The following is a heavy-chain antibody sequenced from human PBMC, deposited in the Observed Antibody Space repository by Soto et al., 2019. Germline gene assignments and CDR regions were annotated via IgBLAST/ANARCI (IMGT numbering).Heavy chain of an antibody. D-gene: IGHD6-13*01. CDR1: GYTFTSYG. CDR3: ARATHQQLDSDY. CDR2: ISAYNGNT. V-gene: IGHV1-18*01. Sequence: XSVKVSCKASGYTFTSYGISWVRQAPGQGLEWMGWISAYNGNTNYAQKLQGRVTMTTDTSTSTAYMELRSLRSDDTAVYYCARATHQQLDSDYWGQGTLVTVSS. J-gene: IGHJ4*02.